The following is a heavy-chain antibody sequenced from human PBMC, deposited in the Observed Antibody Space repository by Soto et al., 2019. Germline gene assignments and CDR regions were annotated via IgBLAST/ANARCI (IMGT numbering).Heavy chain of an antibody. Sequence: QVLLQESGPGLVQPSGTLSLSCVVSGVSIGSNYYWGWVRQPPGKGLEWLGDMSHIGSVNYNPSLKVRVTISMDKSQYQFSLKLDSMTAADTAVYSCARSRGWYAVDYWGQGTLVIVSS. J-gene: IGHJ4*02. CDR3: ARSRGWYAVDY. V-gene: IGHV4-4*02. CDR1: GVSIGSNYY. CDR2: MSHIGSV. D-gene: IGHD6-19*01.